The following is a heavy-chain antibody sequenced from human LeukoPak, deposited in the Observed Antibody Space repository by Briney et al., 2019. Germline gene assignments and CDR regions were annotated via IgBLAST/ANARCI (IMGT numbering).Heavy chain of an antibody. CDR2: IYTSGST. CDR3: ARGDRTTVTYDY. V-gene: IGHV4-61*02. J-gene: IGHJ4*02. CDR1: GGSISSGSYY. D-gene: IGHD4-17*01. Sequence: PSQTLSLTCTVSGGSISSGSYYWSWIRQPAGKGLEWIGRIYTSGSTNYNPSLKSRVTISVDTSKNQFSLKLSSVTAADTAVYYCARGDRTTVTYDYWGQGTLVTVSS.